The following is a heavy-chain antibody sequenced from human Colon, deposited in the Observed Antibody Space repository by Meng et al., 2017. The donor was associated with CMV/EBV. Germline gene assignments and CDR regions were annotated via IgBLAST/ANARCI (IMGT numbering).Heavy chain of an antibody. CDR1: GYTFNNCG. CDR3: AKDAGGRYSDH. J-gene: IGHJ4*02. V-gene: IGHV1-18*01. D-gene: IGHD4-11*01. Sequence: ASVKVSCKTSGYTFNNCGISWVRQAPGQGLEWLAWISTYNGDTYYAQNFQGRVTMTTDSSTNTAYMELRSLTSDDTAIYFCAKDAGGRYSDHWGQGTLVTVSS. CDR2: ISTYNGDT.